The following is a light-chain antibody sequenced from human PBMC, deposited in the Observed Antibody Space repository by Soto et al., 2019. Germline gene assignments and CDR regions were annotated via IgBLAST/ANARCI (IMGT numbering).Light chain of an antibody. Sequence: QSVLTQTPSASGTPGQSVTISCSGSNSNMGRNYVYWYQQVPGTAPKLLMYRNDVRPSGVPDRFTGSKSGTSASLAISGLRSDDEADYYCAVWDNSLNGVAFGGGTKLTVL. J-gene: IGLJ2*01. V-gene: IGLV1-47*01. CDR1: NSNMGRNY. CDR2: RND. CDR3: AVWDNSLNGVA.